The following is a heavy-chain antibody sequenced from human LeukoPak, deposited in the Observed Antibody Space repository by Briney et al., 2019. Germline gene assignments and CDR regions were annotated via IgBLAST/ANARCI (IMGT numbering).Heavy chain of an antibody. J-gene: IGHJ4*02. D-gene: IGHD3-22*01. CDR1: GGTFSSYA. CDR2: IIPIFGTA. V-gene: IGHV1-69*05. CDR3: ARVRHDYYDSSGYLFDY. Sequence: SVKVSCKASGGTFSSYAISWVRQAPGQGLEWMGRIIPIFGTANYAQKFQGRVTITTDKSTSTAYMELSSLRSEDTAVYYCARVRHDYYDSSGYLFDYWGQGTLVTVSS.